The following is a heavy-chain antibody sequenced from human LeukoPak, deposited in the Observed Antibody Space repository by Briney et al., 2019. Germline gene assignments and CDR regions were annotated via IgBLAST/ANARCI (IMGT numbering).Heavy chain of an antibody. J-gene: IGHJ5*02. CDR3: ARVASPFGVVISNWFDP. Sequence: GGSLRLSCAASGFTFGDYSMHWVRQAPGKGLEWLSYISGGGTTKYYADSVKGRFTISRDNAKFVVYLQMNSLRVEDTAVYYCARVASPFGVVISNWFDPWGQGTLVTVPS. CDR2: ISGGGTTK. V-gene: IGHV3-48*01. CDR1: GFTFGDYS. D-gene: IGHD3-3*01.